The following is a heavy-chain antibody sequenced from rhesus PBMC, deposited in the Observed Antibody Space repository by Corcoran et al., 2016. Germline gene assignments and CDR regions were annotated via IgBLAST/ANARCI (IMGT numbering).Heavy chain of an antibody. D-gene: IGHD4-29*01. V-gene: IGHV4-160*01. J-gene: IGHJ4*01. CDR2: IYGSGGST. CDR3: ARVTSTTVAAYYFDY. CDR1: GGSISSNY. Sequence: QVQLQESGPGLVKPSETLSLTCAVSGGSISSNYWSWIRQAPGKGLEWIGRIYGSGGSTNYNPSLKSRVTISTDTSKNQFSLKLSSVTAADTAVYYCARVTSTTVAAYYFDYWGQGVLVTVSS.